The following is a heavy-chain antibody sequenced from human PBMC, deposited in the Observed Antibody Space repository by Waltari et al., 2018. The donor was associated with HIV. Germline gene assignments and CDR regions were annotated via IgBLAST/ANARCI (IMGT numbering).Heavy chain of an antibody. Sequence: QVQLVQSGAEVKKPGASVKVSCEVSGYTLTQLSMNWVRQAPGIGLEWMGGFDPEDGETIYAQKFQGRVTMTEDTSTDTAYMELSSLRSEDTDVYYCATVYYYDSTEDYYYGMDVWGQGTTVTVSS. CDR2: FDPEDGET. J-gene: IGHJ6*02. V-gene: IGHV1-24*01. CDR3: ATVYYYDSTEDYYYGMDV. D-gene: IGHD3-22*01. CDR1: GYTLTQLS.